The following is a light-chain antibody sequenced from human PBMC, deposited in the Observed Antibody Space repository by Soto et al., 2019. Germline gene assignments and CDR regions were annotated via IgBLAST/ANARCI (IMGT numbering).Light chain of an antibody. CDR2: GNS. CDR1: SSNIGAGYD. J-gene: IGLJ1*01. V-gene: IGLV1-40*01. CDR3: QSYDSSLSGSEV. Sequence: QSVLTHPPSVSGAPGQRVTSSCTGSSSNIGAGYDVHWYQQLPGTGPKLLIYGNSNRPSGVPDRFSGSKSGTSASLAITGLQAEDEADYYCQSYDSSLSGSEVFGTGTKLTVL.